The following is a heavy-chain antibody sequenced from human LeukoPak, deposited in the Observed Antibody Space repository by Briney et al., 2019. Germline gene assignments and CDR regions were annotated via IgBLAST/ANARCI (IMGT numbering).Heavy chain of an antibody. CDR2: ISYDGSNK. CDR3: ARGQSYYDFWSGPSMDV. D-gene: IGHD3-3*01. V-gene: IGHV3-30*04. CDR1: GFTFSSYA. Sequence: RSGGSLRLSCAASGFTFSSYAMHWVRQAPGKGLEWVAVISYDGSNKYYADSVKGRFTISRDNSKNTLYLQMNSLRAEDTAVYHCARGQSYYDFWSGPSMDVWGQGTTVTVSS. J-gene: IGHJ6*02.